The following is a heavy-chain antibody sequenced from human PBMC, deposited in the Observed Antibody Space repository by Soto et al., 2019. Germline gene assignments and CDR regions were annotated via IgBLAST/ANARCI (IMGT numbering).Heavy chain of an antibody. CDR3: ARVERGTATTVVDAFDI. CDR2: MSHSGGT. D-gene: IGHD1-1*01. Sequence: QVQLQQWGAGLLKPSETLSLTCAVFGGSVNSGNYYWSWIRQPPGKGLEWIGEMSHSGGTHFNPSLTSRVTISVDKSKNQFSLKMSSVTAADTALYYCARVERGTATTVVDAFDIWGPGTMVTVSS. V-gene: IGHV4-34*01. CDR1: GGSVNSGNYY. J-gene: IGHJ3*02.